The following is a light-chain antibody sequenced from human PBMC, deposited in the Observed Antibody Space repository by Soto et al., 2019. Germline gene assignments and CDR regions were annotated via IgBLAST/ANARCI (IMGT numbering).Light chain of an antibody. CDR2: DAS. Sequence: DIQMTQSPSTLSASVGERVTITCRASQSISTWLAWYQQKPGKAPKLLIYDASTLENGVPARFSGSGSGTEFTLTITNLQPDDFGTYHCQQCNTPLNTFGQGTKPEI. CDR3: QQCNTPLNT. V-gene: IGKV1-5*01. CDR1: QSISTW. J-gene: IGKJ2*01.